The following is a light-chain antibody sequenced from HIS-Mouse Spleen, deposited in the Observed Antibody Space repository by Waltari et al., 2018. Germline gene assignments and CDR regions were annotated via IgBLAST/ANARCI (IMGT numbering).Light chain of an antibody. CDR2: DVS. CDR3: SSYTSSSTWV. V-gene: IGLV2-14*03. J-gene: IGLJ3*02. Sequence: QSALTQPASVSGSPGQSTTISCTGTSSDGGGYNSVSWYQQHPGKAPKLMIYDVSNRPSGVSNRFSGSKSGNTASLTISGLQAEDEADYYCSSYTSSSTWVFGGGTKLTVL. CDR1: SSDGGGYNS.